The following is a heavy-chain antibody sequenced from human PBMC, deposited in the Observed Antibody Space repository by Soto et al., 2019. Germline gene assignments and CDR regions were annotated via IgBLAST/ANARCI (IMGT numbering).Heavy chain of an antibody. J-gene: IGHJ3*02. D-gene: IGHD2-2*01. CDR2: IYYSGST. V-gene: IGHV4-59*01. CDR1: GGSISSYY. CDR3: ARGRGGWFINQLLNAFDI. Sequence: SETLSLTCTVSGGSISSYYWSWIRQPPGKGLEWIGYIYYSGSTNYNPSLKSRVTISVDTSKNQFSLKLSSVTAADTAVHYCARGRGGWFINQLLNAFDIWGQGTMVTLSS.